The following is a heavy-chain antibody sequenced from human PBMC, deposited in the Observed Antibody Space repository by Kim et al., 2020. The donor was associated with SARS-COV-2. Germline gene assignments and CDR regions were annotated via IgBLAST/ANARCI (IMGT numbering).Heavy chain of an antibody. Sequence: GGSLRLSCAASGFSFSTYEMNWVRQAPGKGLEWVSYISSSSSTIYYADSVKGRFIISRDNAKNSLYLQMNSLRAEDTAVYYCARDPQDYWGQGTLVTVSS. CDR3: ARDPQDY. J-gene: IGHJ4*02. CDR1: GFSFSTYE. V-gene: IGHV3-48*03. CDR2: ISSSSSTI.